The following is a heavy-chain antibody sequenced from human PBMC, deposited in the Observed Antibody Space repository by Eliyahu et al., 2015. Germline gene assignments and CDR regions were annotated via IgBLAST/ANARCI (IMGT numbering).Heavy chain of an antibody. CDR3: ARNYGSSGNNYYYFDY. D-gene: IGHD3-22*01. CDR1: GFXXXTSGLC. CDR2: IDWDDDK. Sequence: QVTLRESSPALVKPTQTLTLTCTFXGFXXXTSGLCVSWXRQPPGKALEWLARIDWDDDKYYSTSLKTRLTISKDTSKNQVVLTMTNMDPVDTATYYCARNYGSSGNNYYYFDYWGQGTLVTVSS. J-gene: IGHJ4*02. V-gene: IGHV2-70*15.